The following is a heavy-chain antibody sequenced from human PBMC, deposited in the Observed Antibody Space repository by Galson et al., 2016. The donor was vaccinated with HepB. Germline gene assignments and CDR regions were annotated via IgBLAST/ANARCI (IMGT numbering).Heavy chain of an antibody. D-gene: IGHD6-13*01. CDR1: GFTFSRYG. CDR3: AREMHVAAAAAFDF. J-gene: IGHJ4*02. Sequence: SLRLSCAASGFTFSRYGIHWVRQAPGKGLEWVAVISYDGSFKYYADSVKGRFTISRDNSKSTLYLQMNSLKVEDTAVCYCAREMHVAAAAAFDFWGRGTLVTVSS. CDR2: ISYDGSFK. V-gene: IGHV3-30*03.